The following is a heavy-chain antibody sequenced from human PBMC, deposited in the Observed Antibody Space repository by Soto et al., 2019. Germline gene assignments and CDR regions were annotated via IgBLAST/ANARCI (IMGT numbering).Heavy chain of an antibody. Sequence: SETLSLTCIVSGGSITSYYWTWIRQPPGKGLEWIGYISNSGSTNYSPSLKSRVTISSDTSNNQFSLKLRSVTAADTAVYYCARVLAAYSDSSGNVGVSNGLDVWGQGTKVTVYS. D-gene: IGHD3-22*01. J-gene: IGHJ6*02. V-gene: IGHV4-59*01. CDR1: GGSITSYY. CDR2: ISNSGST. CDR3: ARVLAAYSDSSGNVGVSNGLDV.